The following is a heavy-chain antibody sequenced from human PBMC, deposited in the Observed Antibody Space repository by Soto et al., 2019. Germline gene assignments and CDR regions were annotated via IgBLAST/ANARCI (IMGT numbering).Heavy chain of an antibody. CDR2: ISSSTSYI. J-gene: IGHJ4*02. CDR3: ARDLPNCSDGSCYFDY. Sequence: GGSLRLSCAASGFTFRIYSMNWVRQAPGRGLEWVSSISSSTSYIYYADSLKGRFTISRDNAKNSLYLQMNSLRAEDTAVYYCARDLPNCSDGSCYFDYWGQGTLVTVSS. D-gene: IGHD2-15*01. CDR1: GFTFRIYS. V-gene: IGHV3-21*01.